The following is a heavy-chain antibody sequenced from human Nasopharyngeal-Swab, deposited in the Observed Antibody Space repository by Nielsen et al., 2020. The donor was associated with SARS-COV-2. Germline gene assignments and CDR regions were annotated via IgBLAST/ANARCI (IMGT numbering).Heavy chain of an antibody. Sequence: GESLKISCAVSGLTVSSTYMSWVRQAPGKGLEWVSVTEIGGTTHYADSVKGRFTASRDNSQNTLFLQMNSLRAEDTAVYYCARDDYYYDSSGSEPGAFDIWGQGTMVTVSS. CDR3: ARDDYYYDSSGSEPGAFDI. D-gene: IGHD3-22*01. CDR1: GLTVSSTY. V-gene: IGHV3-66*01. CDR2: TEIGGTT. J-gene: IGHJ3*02.